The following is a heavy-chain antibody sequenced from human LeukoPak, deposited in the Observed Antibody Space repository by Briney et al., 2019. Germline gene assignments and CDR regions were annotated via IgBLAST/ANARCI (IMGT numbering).Heavy chain of an antibody. V-gene: IGHV1-2*02. CDR3: ATGYSSSWSFDY. CDR1: GYTFTGYY. D-gene: IGHD6-13*01. Sequence: ASVKVSCKASGYTFTGYYMHWVRQAPGQGLEWMGWINPNSGGTNYAQKFQGRVTMTRDTSISTAYMELSRLRSDDRAVYYCATGYSSSWSFDYWGQGTLVTVSS. CDR2: INPNSGGT. J-gene: IGHJ4*02.